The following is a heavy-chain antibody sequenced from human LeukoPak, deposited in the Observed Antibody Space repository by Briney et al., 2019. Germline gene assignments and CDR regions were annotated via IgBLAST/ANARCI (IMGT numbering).Heavy chain of an antibody. D-gene: IGHD4-17*01. Sequence: ASVKVSCKASGGTFRSYAINWVRLAPGKGLEWMGGIIPMVNTPKYAQKFQGRVTITADESTSTGYMEVSSLRSEDTAVYYCAIFQGTYGDNDNDYWGQGTLAAVSS. J-gene: IGHJ4*02. CDR2: IIPMVNTP. V-gene: IGHV1-69*13. CDR3: AIFQGTYGDNDNDY. CDR1: GGTFRSYA.